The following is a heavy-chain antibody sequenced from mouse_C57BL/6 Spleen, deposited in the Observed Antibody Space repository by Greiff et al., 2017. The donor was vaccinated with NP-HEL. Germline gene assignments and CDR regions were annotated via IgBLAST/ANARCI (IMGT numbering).Heavy chain of an antibody. D-gene: IGHD2-4*01. J-gene: IGHJ4*01. CDR3: AKAEYEDDAHYYAMDY. CDR1: GYTFTSYW. V-gene: IGHV1-64*01. Sequence: QVQLQQPGAELVKPGASVKLSCKASGYTFTSYWMPWVKQRPGQGLEWIGMIHPNSGSTNYNEKFKSKATLTVDKSSSTAYMQLSSLTSADSAVYYGAKAEYEDDAHYYAMDYWGQGTSVTVSS. CDR2: IHPNSGST.